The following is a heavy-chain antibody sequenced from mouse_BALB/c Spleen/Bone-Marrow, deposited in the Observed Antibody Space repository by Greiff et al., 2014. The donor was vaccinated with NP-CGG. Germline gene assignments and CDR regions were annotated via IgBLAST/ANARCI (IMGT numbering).Heavy chain of an antibody. CDR1: GYSITSDYA. Sequence: EVKLQESGPGLVKPSQSLSLTCTVTGYSITSDYAWNWIRQFPGNKLEWMGYISFSGSTSYHPSLKSRISTTRDTSKNQFFLQLNSVTIEDTATYFCATLYGNYDYAMDYWGQGTSVTVSS. V-gene: IGHV3-2*02. CDR3: ATLYGNYDYAMDY. CDR2: ISFSGST. J-gene: IGHJ4*01. D-gene: IGHD2-1*01.